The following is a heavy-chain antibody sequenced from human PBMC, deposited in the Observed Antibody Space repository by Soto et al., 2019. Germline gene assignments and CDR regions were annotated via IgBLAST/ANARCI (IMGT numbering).Heavy chain of an antibody. V-gene: IGHV1-69*06. D-gene: IGHD3-10*01. Sequence: QVQLVQSGADVKKPGSSVKVSCKASGGTFSSYDISWVRQAPGQGLAWLGGIIPIFGTANYAQKCQGRVTLTADKATSTAYMELSRLRSEDTAVYYCARKGVESSTGIIRGTSFYYYGMDFWGQGTTVTVSS. J-gene: IGHJ6*02. CDR3: ARKGVESSTGIIRGTSFYYYGMDF. CDR2: IIPIFGTA. CDR1: GGTFSSYD.